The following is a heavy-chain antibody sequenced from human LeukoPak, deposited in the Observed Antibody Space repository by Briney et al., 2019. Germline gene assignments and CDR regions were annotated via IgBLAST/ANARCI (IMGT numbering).Heavy chain of an antibody. D-gene: IGHD6-19*01. CDR3: ARNFNSSGALYYYYYMDV. V-gene: IGHV3-30*03. Sequence: PGGSLRLSCAASRFTFNYYYMSGVRQAPGKGLEWVAVISYDGSNKYYADSVKGRFTISRDNSKNTLYLQMNSLRAEDTAVYYCARNFNSSGALYYYYYMDVWGKGTTVTVSS. J-gene: IGHJ6*03. CDR1: RFTFNYYY. CDR2: ISYDGSNK.